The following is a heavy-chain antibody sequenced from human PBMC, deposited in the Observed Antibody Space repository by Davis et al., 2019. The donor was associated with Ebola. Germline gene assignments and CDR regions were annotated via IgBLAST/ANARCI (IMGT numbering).Heavy chain of an antibody. CDR3: AREAYYYDSSGYHRGAFDM. CDR1: GGSFSGYY. D-gene: IGHD3-22*01. J-gene: IGHJ3*02. CDR2: SISHRGSS. V-gene: IGHV4-34*01. Sequence: PSETLSLTCAVSGGSFSGYYWFWIRQPPGKGLEWIGESISHRGSSNYNPSLKSRVTISADTSKNQFSLTLSSVTAADTAVYYCAREAYYYDSSGYHRGAFDMWGQGTMVTVSS.